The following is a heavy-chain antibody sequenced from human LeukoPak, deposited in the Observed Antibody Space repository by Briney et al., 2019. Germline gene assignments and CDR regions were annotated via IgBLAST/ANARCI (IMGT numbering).Heavy chain of an antibody. CDR1: GGSISSGSYY. Sequence: PSETLSLTCTVSGGSISSGSYYWSWIRQPAGKGLEWIGRIYTSGSTNYNPSLKSRVTISVDRSKNQFSLKLSSVTAADTAVYYCARDQTEDSSGYYKRYPWGQGTLVTVSS. D-gene: IGHD3-22*01. CDR2: IYTSGST. CDR3: ARDQTEDSSGYYKRYP. V-gene: IGHV4-61*02. J-gene: IGHJ5*02.